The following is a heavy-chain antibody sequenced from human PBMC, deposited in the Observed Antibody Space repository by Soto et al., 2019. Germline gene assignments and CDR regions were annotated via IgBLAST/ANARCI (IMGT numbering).Heavy chain of an antibody. J-gene: IGHJ6*02. CDR2: IKQDGSEK. CDR1: GFTFSSYW. Sequence: PGGSLRLSCAASGFTFSSYWMSWVRQAPGKGLEWVANIKQDGSEKCYVDSVKGRFTISRDNAKNSLYLQMNSLRAEDTAVYYCARWLVTKSYYYYGMDVWGQGTTVTVSS. V-gene: IGHV3-7*03. CDR3: ARWLVTKSYYYYGMDV. D-gene: IGHD6-19*01.